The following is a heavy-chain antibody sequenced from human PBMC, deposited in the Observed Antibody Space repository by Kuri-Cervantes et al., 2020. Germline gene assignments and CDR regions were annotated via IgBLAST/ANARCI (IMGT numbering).Heavy chain of an antibody. CDR2: ISYDGSNK. CDR1: GFTFSSYG. V-gene: IGHV3-30*18. CDR3: AKEGSRRDGYNCWFDP. Sequence: GGSLRLSCAASGFTFSSYGMHWVRQAPGKGLEWVAVISYDGSNKYYADSVKGRFTISRDNSRNTLYLQMSSLRAEDTAIYYCAKEGSRRDGYNCWFDPWGHGTLVTVSS. J-gene: IGHJ5*02. D-gene: IGHD5-24*01.